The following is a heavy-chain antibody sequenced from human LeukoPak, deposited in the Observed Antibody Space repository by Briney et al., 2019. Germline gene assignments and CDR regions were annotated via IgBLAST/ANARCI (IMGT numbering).Heavy chain of an antibody. CDR2: ISYDGSNK. V-gene: IGHV3-30*03. J-gene: IGHJ6*03. CDR3: ARTRGGQLYYYYYYIDV. D-gene: IGHD3-16*01. Sequence: GRSLRLSCAASGFTFSSYGMHWVRQAPGKGLEWVAVISYDGSNKYYADSVKGRFTISRDNAKNTLYLQMNSLRAEDTAVYYCARTRGGQLYYYYYYIDVWGKGTTVTVSS. CDR1: GFTFSSYG.